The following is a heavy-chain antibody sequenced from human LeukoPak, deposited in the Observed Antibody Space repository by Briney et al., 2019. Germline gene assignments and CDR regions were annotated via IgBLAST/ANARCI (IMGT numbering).Heavy chain of an antibody. CDR1: GGPARSYY. CDR3: VRDWEGFNFDI. Sequence: PSETLSLTCIVSGGPARSYYWSWIRQPPGEGLEWIAYIHNSGSTNYNPSLKSRVTISVDTSKNQFSLKLRSVTAVDTAVYYCVRDWEGFNFDIWGQGTMVTVSS. V-gene: IGHV4-59*02. CDR2: IHNSGST. J-gene: IGHJ3*02. D-gene: IGHD1-26*01.